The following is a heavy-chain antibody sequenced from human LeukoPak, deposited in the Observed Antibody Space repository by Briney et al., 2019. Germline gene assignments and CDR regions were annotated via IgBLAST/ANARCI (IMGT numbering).Heavy chain of an antibody. V-gene: IGHV4-61*09. CDR3: ARLRYYGNDAFDI. J-gene: IGHJ3*02. CDR1: GGSISSGSYY. D-gene: IGHD3-10*01. CDR2: IYRSGST. Sequence: SETLSLTCTVSGGSISSGSYYWSWIRQPAGKRLEWIGHIYRSGSTNYNPSLKSRVTISVDTSKNQFSPKLSSVTAADTAVYYCARLRYYGNDAFDIWGQGTMVTVSS.